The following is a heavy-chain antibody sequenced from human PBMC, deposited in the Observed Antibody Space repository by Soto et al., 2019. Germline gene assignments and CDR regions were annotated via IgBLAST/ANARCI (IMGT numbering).Heavy chain of an antibody. D-gene: IGHD3-9*01. J-gene: IGHJ4*02. CDR2: ISGSDGST. Sequence: QHAGSLRLSCAASGFTLSNYVMSWVRQAPGEGLEWVSGISGSDGSTYYTDSVKGRFTISRDNSKNTLNLRMDSLRAEDTAVYYCVKTPPTDLDFLTGPDYWGQGTRGTAPS. CDR3: VKTPPTDLDFLTGPDY. CDR1: GFTLSNYV. V-gene: IGHV3-23*01.